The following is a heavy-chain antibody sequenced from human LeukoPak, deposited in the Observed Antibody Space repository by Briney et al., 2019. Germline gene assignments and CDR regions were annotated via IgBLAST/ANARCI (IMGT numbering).Heavy chain of an antibody. CDR3: AKDFEEWLVPGVSDY. CDR1: GFTFSSYA. CDR2: ISYDGSNK. V-gene: IGHV3-30-3*01. D-gene: IGHD6-19*01. J-gene: IGHJ4*02. Sequence: GRSLRLSCAASGFTFSSYAMHWVRQAPGKGLEWVAVISYDGSNKYYADSMKGRFTISRDNSKNTLYLQMNSLRAEDTAVYYCAKDFEEWLVPGVSDYWGQGTLVTVSS.